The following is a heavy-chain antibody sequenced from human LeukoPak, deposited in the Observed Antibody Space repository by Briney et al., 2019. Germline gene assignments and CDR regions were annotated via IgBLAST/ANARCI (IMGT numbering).Heavy chain of an antibody. V-gene: IGHV3-66*01. J-gene: IGHJ5*02. CDR1: GFTVSSHY. D-gene: IGHD4/OR15-4a*01. CDR2: IYSGGTT. CDR3: AKVRGGTFDP. Sequence: PGGSLRLSCAASGFTVSSHYMSWVRQAPGKGLEWVSVIYSGGTTNYADSVKGRFTISRDNSKNMLYLQMNSLRAEDTAIYYCAKVRGGTFDPWGQGTLVTVSS.